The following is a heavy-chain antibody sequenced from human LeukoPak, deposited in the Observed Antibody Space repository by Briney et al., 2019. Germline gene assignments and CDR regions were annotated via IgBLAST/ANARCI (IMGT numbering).Heavy chain of an antibody. J-gene: IGHJ4*02. CDR2: IYTSGST. CDR3: ARHRYYDSSGAIDY. V-gene: IGHV4-4*09. Sequence: SETLSLTCTVSGGSISSYYWSWIRQPPGKGLEWIGYIYTSGSTNYNPSLKSRVTISVDTSKNQFSLKLSSVTAADTAVYYCARHRYYDSSGAIDYWGQGTLVTVSS. D-gene: IGHD3-22*01. CDR1: GGSISSYY.